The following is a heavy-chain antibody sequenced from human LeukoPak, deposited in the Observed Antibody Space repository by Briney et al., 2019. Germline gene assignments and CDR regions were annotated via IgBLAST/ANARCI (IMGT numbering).Heavy chain of an antibody. Sequence: GGSLRLSCAASGLTFSSYNRNWVRQAPGNGLEWVSSIVSSSSYIYYADSVKGRFTISRENAKNSLYLQMNSLRAEDTAVYYCARDLFSYYYGMDVWGQGTTVTVSS. CDR1: GLTFSSYN. CDR2: IVSSSSYI. J-gene: IGHJ6*02. V-gene: IGHV3-21*01. CDR3: ARDLFSYYYGMDV. D-gene: IGHD2-21*01.